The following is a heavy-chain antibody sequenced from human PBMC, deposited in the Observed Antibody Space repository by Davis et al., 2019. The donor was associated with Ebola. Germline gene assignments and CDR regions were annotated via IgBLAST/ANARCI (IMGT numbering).Heavy chain of an antibody. CDR3: ARDSVVTPADY. J-gene: IGHJ4*02. CDR1: GYTFTSYG. D-gene: IGHD4-23*01. Sequence: ASVKVSCKASGYTFTSYGISWVRQASGQGREWMGWISAYNGNTNDAQKLQGRVTMTTDTSMSTAYMELRSLRSDDTAVYYSARDSVVTPADYWGQGTLVTVSS. V-gene: IGHV1-18*01. CDR2: ISAYNGNT.